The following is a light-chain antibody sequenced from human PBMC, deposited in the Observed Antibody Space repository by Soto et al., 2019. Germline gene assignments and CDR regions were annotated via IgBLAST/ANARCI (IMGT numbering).Light chain of an antibody. J-gene: IGLJ1*01. V-gene: IGLV2-14*01. Sequence: QSALTQPASVSGSPRQSITISCTGTSSDVGGYNYVSWYQQHPGKAPKLMIYDVSNRPSGVSNRFSGSKSGNTASLTISGLQAEDEADYYCSSYTSSRTLLYVFGTGTKVTVL. CDR3: SSYTSSRTLLYV. CDR2: DVS. CDR1: SSDVGGYNY.